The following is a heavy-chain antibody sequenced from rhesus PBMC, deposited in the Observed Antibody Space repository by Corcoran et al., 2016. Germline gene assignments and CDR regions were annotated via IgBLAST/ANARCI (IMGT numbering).Heavy chain of an antibody. CDR2: IAGSGSST. Sequence: QLQLQESGPGLVKPSETLSVTCAVSGGSISSSYWSWIRQAPGKGLEWIGYIAGSGSSTNNNPSLERRVTLSVDTSKNQFSLKLSSVTAADTAVYYCARAPRIAAAYDYWGQGVLVTVSS. J-gene: IGHJ4*01. CDR1: GGSISSSY. V-gene: IGHV4-169*01. CDR3: ARAPRIAAAYDY. D-gene: IGHD6-25*01.